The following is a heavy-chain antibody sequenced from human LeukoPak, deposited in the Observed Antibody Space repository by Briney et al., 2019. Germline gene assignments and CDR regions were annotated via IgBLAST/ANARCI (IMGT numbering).Heavy chain of an antibody. CDR2: INHSGST. CDR1: GGSFSGYY. J-gene: IGHJ4*02. V-gene: IGHV4-34*01. D-gene: IGHD5-18*01. Sequence: PSETLSLTCAVYGGSFSGYYWSWIRQPPGKGLEWIGEINHSGSTNYNPSLKSRVTISVDTSKNQFSLKLSSVTAADTAVYYCVSSSDTAMGDWGQGTLVTVSS. CDR3: VSSSDTAMGD.